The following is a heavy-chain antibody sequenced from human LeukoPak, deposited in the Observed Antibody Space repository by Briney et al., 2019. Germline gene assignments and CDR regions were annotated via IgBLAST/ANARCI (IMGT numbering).Heavy chain of an antibody. CDR3: AQIYTYGSSQFDY. CDR1: AFAFSNYA. V-gene: IGHV3-23*01. CDR2: ISGSGGST. J-gene: IGHJ4*02. Sequence: GGSLRLSCAASAFAFSNYAMSWVRQAPGKGLEWVSGISGSGGSTYYADSVKGRFTISRDNSKNTLYLQMNSLRAEDTAVYYCAQIYTYGSSQFDYWGQGTLVTVSS. D-gene: IGHD5-18*01.